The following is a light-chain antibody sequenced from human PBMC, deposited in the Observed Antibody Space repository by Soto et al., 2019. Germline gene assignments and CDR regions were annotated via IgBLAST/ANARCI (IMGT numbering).Light chain of an antibody. CDR2: EVS. CDR1: SSDVGGYNY. J-gene: IGLJ2*01. Sequence: QSALTQPPSASGSPGQSVTISCTGTSSDVGGYNYVSWYQQHPGKAPKVMIYEVSKRPSGVPDRFSGSKSGNTASLTVSGLQAEDEAEYYCSSYAGSNNFVVFGGGTKVTVL. V-gene: IGLV2-8*01. CDR3: SSYAGSNNFVV.